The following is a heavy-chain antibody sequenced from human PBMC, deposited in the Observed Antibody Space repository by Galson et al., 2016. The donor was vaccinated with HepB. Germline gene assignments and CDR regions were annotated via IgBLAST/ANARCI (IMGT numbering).Heavy chain of an antibody. CDR1: GFTFGIYA. Sequence: SLRLSCAASGFTFGIYAMRWVRQAPGKGLEWVSDITSDGSTYYADSVKGRFTISRDISKNTLFLQMNSLRAEDTAVYYCARDFTRVRADGHWGQGTLVTVSS. D-gene: IGHD2-2*01. J-gene: IGHJ4*02. CDR3: ARDFTRVRADGH. CDR2: ITSDGST. V-gene: IGHV3-23*01.